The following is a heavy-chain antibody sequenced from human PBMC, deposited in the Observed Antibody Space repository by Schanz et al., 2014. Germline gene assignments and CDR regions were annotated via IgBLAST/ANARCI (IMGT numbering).Heavy chain of an antibody. V-gene: IGHV3-23*01. Sequence: EVHLLESGGGLVPPGGSLRLSCAASGFNFSDYAMCWVRQAPGKGLEWVSAISGGGVTTYYTDSVKGRFTISRDNSKSTLYLQMNSLRAEDTAVYYCAKDGPGCSGSYSADGGMDVWGQGTTVTVSS. CDR3: AKDGPGCSGSYSADGGMDV. CDR1: GFNFSDYA. CDR2: ISGGGVTT. J-gene: IGHJ6*02. D-gene: IGHD3-10*01.